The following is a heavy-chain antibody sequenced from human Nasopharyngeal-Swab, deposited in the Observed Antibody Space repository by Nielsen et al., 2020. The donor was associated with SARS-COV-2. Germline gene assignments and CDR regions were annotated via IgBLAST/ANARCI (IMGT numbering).Heavy chain of an antibody. D-gene: IGHD3-22*01. CDR2: ISGSGSTI. CDR3: ARDDSSGYYGY. CDR1: GFTFSDYY. V-gene: IGHV3-11*01. Sequence: GGSLRLSCAASGFTFSDYYMSWIRQAPGKGLEGVSYISGSGSTIYYADSVKGRFIMSRDNAKNSVYLQMNSLRAEDTAVYYCARDDSSGYYGYWGQGTLVTVSS. J-gene: IGHJ4*02.